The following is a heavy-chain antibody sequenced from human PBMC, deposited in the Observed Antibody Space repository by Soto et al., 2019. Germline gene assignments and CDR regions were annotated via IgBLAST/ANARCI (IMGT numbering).Heavy chain of an antibody. D-gene: IGHD2-15*01. CDR2: IYWDDDK. CDR3: AHSWYCSGGSCYYTYYFDY. Sequence: GATPGEPPQTPTPALPLSWFSLPTNGGGVGWVPQPPRKGPEWLALIYWDDDKRYSPSLKSRLTITKDTSKNQVVLTMTNMDPVDTATYYCAHSWYCSGGSCYYTYYFDYWGQGTLVTVSS. V-gene: IGHV2-5*02. CDR1: WFSLPTNGGG. J-gene: IGHJ4*02.